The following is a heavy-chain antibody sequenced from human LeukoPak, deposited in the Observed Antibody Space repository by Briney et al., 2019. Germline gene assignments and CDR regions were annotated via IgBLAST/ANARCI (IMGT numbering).Heavy chain of an antibody. CDR3: ARDPLRSIWCTYYNALDV. CDR1: GYRFTSDA. D-gene: IGHD6-13*01. J-gene: IGHJ6*02. V-gene: IGHV1-18*01. Sequence: ASVKVSCKASGYRFTSDAINWVRQAPGQGLEWMGWISAYNGNTDYAQKFQGRVTMTTDTSTSTAYMELRSLTSDDTAVYYCARDPLRSIWCTYYNALDVWGQGTTVTVSS. CDR2: ISAYNGNT.